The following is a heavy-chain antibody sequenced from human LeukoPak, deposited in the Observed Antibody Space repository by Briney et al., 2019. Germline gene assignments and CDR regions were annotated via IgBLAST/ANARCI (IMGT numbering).Heavy chain of an antibody. D-gene: IGHD3-22*01. CDR1: GGSVSSYY. CDR2: VYSGGSS. J-gene: IGHJ6*02. V-gene: IGHV4-59*02. CDR3: ARAPYYYDSSGYYTRYYYYYGMDV. Sequence: PSETLSLTCSISGGSVSSYYWNWIRQSPGKGLEWIGFVYSGGSSNYNPSLKSRVTISVDTSKNQFSLKLSSVTAADTAVYYCARAPYYYDSSGYYTRYYYYYGMDVWGQGTTVTVSS.